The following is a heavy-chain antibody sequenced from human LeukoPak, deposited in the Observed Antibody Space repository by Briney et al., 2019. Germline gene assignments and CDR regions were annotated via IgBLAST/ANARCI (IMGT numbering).Heavy chain of an antibody. V-gene: IGHV3-23*01. Sequence: GGTLRLSCAASGFTFSSYGMSWVRQAPGKGLEWVSAISPSGRNTYYADSVRGRFIISRDNSKNMLYLQMGSLRAEDTAVYYCAKGGSDSSGYYSLYYYYYMDVWGKGTTVTISS. D-gene: IGHD3-22*01. CDR3: AKGGSDSSGYYSLYYYYYMDV. CDR2: ISPSGRNT. CDR1: GFTFSSYG. J-gene: IGHJ6*03.